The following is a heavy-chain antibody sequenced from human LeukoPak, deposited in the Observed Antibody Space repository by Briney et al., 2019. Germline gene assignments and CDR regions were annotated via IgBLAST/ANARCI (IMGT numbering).Heavy chain of an antibody. Sequence: GGSLRLSCAASGFTFSSYSMNWVRQAPGKGLEWVSSISSSSSYIYYADSVKGRFTTSRDNVKNTLYLQMNSLRAEDTAVYYCARDSVEDYVWGSYRYERWGQGTLVTVSS. CDR3: ARDSVEDYVWGSYRYER. CDR1: GFTFSSYS. V-gene: IGHV3-21*01. CDR2: ISSSSSYI. D-gene: IGHD3-16*02. J-gene: IGHJ4*02.